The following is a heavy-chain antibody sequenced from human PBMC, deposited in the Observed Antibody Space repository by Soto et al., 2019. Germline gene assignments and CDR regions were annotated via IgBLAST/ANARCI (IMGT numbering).Heavy chain of an antibody. CDR2: ISGSGGST. CDR3: AKDPYDSSGYSEIPYYFDY. J-gene: IGHJ4*02. D-gene: IGHD3-22*01. Sequence: GGSLRLSCAASGFTFSSYAMSWVRQAPGKGLEWVSAISGSGGSTYYADSVKGRFTISRDNSKNTLYLQMNSLRAEDTAVYYCAKDPYDSSGYSEIPYYFDYWGQGTLVTVSS. CDR1: GFTFSSYA. V-gene: IGHV3-23*01.